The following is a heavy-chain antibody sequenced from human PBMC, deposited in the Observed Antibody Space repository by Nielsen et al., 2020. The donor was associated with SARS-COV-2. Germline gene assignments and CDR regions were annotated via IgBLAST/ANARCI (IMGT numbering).Heavy chain of an antibody. CDR1: VYTFTSYG. Sequence: ASVKVSCKASVYTFTSYGISWVRQAPGQGLEWMGWISAYNGNTNYAQKLQGRVTMTTDTSTSTAYMELRSLRSDDTAVYYCARDAPDYGDYVDAFDIWGQGTMVTVSS. V-gene: IGHV1-18*04. CDR2: ISAYNGNT. D-gene: IGHD4-17*01. J-gene: IGHJ3*02. CDR3: ARDAPDYGDYVDAFDI.